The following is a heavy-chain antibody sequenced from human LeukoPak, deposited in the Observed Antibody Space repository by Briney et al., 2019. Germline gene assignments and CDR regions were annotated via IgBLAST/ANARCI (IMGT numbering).Heavy chain of an antibody. CDR1: GGSFSDYY. CDR3: ATDRGWRTSGYYLYYFEY. J-gene: IGHJ4*02. Sequence: SETLSLTCAVFGGSFSDYYWTWIRQPPGKGLEWIGEINHSGSTIYNPSLQSRVTISVDTSKRQFSLNLTSVIAADRAVYYCATDRGWRTSGYYLYYFEYWGQGTLVTYSS. D-gene: IGHD3-3*01. CDR2: INHSGST. V-gene: IGHV4-34*01.